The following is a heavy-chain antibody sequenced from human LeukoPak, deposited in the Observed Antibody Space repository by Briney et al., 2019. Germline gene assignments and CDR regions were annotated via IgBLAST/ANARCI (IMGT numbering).Heavy chain of an antibody. D-gene: IGHD3-10*01. CDR1: GFTFSGSA. CDR3: TSRTMVRGVSAAFDI. Sequence: GGSLKLSCAASGFTFSGSAMHWVRQASGKGLEWVGRIRSKANSYATAYAASVKGRFTISRDDSKNTAYLQMNSLKTEDTAVYYCTSRTMVRGVSAAFDIWGQGTMVTVSS. J-gene: IGHJ3*02. CDR2: IRSKANSYAT. V-gene: IGHV3-73*01.